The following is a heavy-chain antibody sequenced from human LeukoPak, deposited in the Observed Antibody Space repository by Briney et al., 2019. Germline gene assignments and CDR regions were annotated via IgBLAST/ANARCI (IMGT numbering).Heavy chain of an antibody. CDR1: GYTFTDYG. Sequence: ASVKVSCKASGYTFTDYGMHWVRQAPGQRLEWMAWINAGNGNAKYSQKFQGRVTITRDTSASTAYMELSSLRSEDTAVYYCARGERKWLLLRPHHFDYWGQGTLVTVSS. D-gene: IGHD3-22*01. J-gene: IGHJ4*02. CDR3: ARGERKWLLLRPHHFDY. CDR2: INAGNGNA. V-gene: IGHV1-3*01.